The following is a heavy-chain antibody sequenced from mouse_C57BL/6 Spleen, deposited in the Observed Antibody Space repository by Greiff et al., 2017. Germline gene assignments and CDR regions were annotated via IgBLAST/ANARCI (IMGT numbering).Heavy chain of an antibody. CDR1: GFSFTSYA. D-gene: IGHD3-2*02. CDR3: AKGRDSSGYGYYAMDY. CDR2: IWTGGGT. Sequence: VQGVESGPGLVAPSQSLSITCTVSGFSFTSYAISWVRQPPGKGLEWLGVIWTGGGTNYNSALKSRLSISKDNSKSQVFLKMNSLQTDDTARYYCAKGRDSSGYGYYAMDYWGQGTSVTVSS. V-gene: IGHV2-9-1*01. J-gene: IGHJ4*01.